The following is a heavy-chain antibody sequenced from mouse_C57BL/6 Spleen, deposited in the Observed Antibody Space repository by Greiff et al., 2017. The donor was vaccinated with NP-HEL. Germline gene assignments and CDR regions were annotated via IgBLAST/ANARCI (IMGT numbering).Heavy chain of an antibody. D-gene: IGHD2-4*01. J-gene: IGHJ1*03. Sequence: EVKLVESEGGLVQPGSSMKLSCTASGFTFSDYYMAWVRQVPEKGLEWVANINYDGSSTYYLDSLKSRFIISRDNAKNILYLQMSSLKSEDTATYYCARDYYDYDGRYFDVWGTGTTVTVSS. V-gene: IGHV5-16*01. CDR2: INYDGSST. CDR1: GFTFSDYY. CDR3: ARDYYDYDGRYFDV.